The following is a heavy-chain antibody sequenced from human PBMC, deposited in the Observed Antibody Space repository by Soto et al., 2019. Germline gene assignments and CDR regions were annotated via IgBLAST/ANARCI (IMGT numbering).Heavy chain of an antibody. V-gene: IGHV4-39*01. CDR3: ARHSDSGCGPRECAFDI. D-gene: IGHD6-19*01. CDR1: GGSISRSDYY. J-gene: IGHJ3*02. Sequence: SETLSLTCTVSGGSISRSDYYWGWIRQSPGMRLEWIGRISYSGSTYYKPSLQSRVTISVDTSKNQFSLILSSVTAADTAVYYCARHSDSGCGPRECAFDIWGQGTMVTVSS. CDR2: ISYSGST.